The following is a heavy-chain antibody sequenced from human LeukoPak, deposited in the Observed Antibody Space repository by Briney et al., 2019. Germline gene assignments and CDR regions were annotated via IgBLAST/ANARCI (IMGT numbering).Heavy chain of an antibody. CDR3: AKRSSGGYYSYYFDY. D-gene: IGHD3-22*01. J-gene: IGHJ4*02. Sequence: GGSLRLSCAASGFTFSSYAMSWVRQAPGKGLEWVSAISGSGGSTYYADSVKGRFTISRDNSKNTLYLQMNSLRAEDTAVYYCAKRSSGGYYSYYFDYWGQGTLVTVSS. V-gene: IGHV3-23*01. CDR2: ISGSGGST. CDR1: GFTFSSYA.